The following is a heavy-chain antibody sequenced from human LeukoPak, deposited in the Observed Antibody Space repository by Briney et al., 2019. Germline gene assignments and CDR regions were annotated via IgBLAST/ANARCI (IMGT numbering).Heavy chain of an antibody. CDR3: AREGLDP. J-gene: IGHJ5*02. Sequence: PGGSLGLSCAASGFTFRNYVIHWVRQAPGKGLEWVSSISSSSSYIYYADSVKGRFTISRDNAKNSLYLQMNSLRAEDTAVYYCAREGLDPWGQGTLVTVSS. CDR1: GFTFRNYV. CDR2: ISSSSSYI. V-gene: IGHV3-21*01.